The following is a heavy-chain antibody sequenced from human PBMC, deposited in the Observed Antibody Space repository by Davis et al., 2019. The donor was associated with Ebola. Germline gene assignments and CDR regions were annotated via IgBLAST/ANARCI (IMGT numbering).Heavy chain of an antibody. V-gene: IGHV3-30*18. CDR3: AKGMLLTSVLYGMDV. Sequence: GGSLRLSCAASGFTFSSYGMHWVRQAPGKGLEWVAVISYDGSNKYYAESVKGRFTISRDNSKNTLYLQMNSLRAEDTAVYYCAKGMLLTSVLYGMDVWGQGTTVTVSS. CDR2: ISYDGSNK. D-gene: IGHD1-26*01. J-gene: IGHJ6*02. CDR1: GFTFSSYG.